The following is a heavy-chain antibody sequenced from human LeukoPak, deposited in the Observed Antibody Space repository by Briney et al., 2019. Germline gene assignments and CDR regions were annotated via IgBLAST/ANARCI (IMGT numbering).Heavy chain of an antibody. CDR3: ARESGDLDYYDTSGYPDC. CDR1: GGTFSSYA. Sequence: SVKVSCKASGGTFSSYAISWVRQAPGQGLEWMGRIIPIFGTANYAQKFQGRVTITTDESTSTAYMELSSLRSEDTAVYYCARESGDLDYYDTSGYPDCWGQGTLGTVSS. J-gene: IGHJ4*02. D-gene: IGHD3-22*01. CDR2: IIPIFGTA. V-gene: IGHV1-69*05.